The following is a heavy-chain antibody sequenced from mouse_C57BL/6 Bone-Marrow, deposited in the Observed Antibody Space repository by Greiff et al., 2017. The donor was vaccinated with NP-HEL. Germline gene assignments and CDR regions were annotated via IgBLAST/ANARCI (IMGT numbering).Heavy chain of an antibody. CDR1: GYTFTDYY. CDR2: INPNNGGT. D-gene: IGHD2-3*01. Sequence: EVQLVESGPELVKPGASVKISCKASGYTFTDYYMNWVKQSHGKSLEWIGDINPNNGGTSYNQKFKGKATLTVDKSSSTAYMELRSLTSEDSAVYYCARNDGSYAMDYWGQGTSVTVSS. V-gene: IGHV1-26*01. CDR3: ARNDGSYAMDY. J-gene: IGHJ4*01.